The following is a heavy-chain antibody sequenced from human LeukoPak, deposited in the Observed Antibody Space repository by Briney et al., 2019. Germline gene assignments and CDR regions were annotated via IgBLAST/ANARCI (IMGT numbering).Heavy chain of an antibody. J-gene: IGHJ4*02. D-gene: IGHD5-18*01. Sequence: RGSLRLSCAASGFTFSDYYMSWIRQAPGKGLEWVSSISSGSKYIYNADSVKGRFTISRDNAKNSLYLQMNSLRAEDTAVYYCARALSYSYGSMDFWGQGTLVIVSS. CDR3: ARALSYSYGSMDF. CDR1: GFTFSDYY. CDR2: ISSGSKYI. V-gene: IGHV3-11*06.